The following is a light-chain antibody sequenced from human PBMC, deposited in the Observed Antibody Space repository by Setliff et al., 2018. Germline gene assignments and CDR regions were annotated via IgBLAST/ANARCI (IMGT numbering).Light chain of an antibody. CDR1: QDISNF. CDR2: GAS. J-gene: IGKJ4*01. V-gene: IGKV1-9*01. CDR3: QQLISFPLT. Sequence: DIQLTQSPSFLSASVGDRVIITCRASQDISNFFAWYQQKPGKAPKILIWGASHLQSGVPSRFSSDRSGAEYTLTINFLQPEDFATYYCQQLISFPLTFGGGTKVDIK.